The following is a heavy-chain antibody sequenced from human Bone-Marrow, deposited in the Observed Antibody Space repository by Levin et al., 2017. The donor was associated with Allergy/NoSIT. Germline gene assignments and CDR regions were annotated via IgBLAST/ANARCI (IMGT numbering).Heavy chain of an antibody. Sequence: ASVKVSCKASGGTFNTYTLSWVRQAPGQGLEWMGRIIPMYGTTDYAQKFQGRVTMTADESTNTVYMELSSLRSEDTAVYYCARVPAFYYDSSGTYTDYWGQGTAVTVSS. V-gene: IGHV1-69*13. D-gene: IGHD3-22*01. CDR2: IIPMYGTT. J-gene: IGHJ4*02. CDR1: GGTFNTYT. CDR3: ARVPAFYYDSSGTYTDY.